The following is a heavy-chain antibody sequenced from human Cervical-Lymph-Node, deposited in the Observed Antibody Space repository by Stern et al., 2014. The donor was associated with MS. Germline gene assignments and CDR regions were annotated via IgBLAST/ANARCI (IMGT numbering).Heavy chain of an antibody. J-gene: IGHJ1*01. CDR2: IWYDGSHK. V-gene: IGHV3-33*01. Sequence: MQLVESGGGVVQPGRSLRLSCVASGFTFSSYGMHWVRQAPGKGLEWVAVIWYDGSHKNYADSVKGRFSISRDNSKNTMYLQMNSLRAEDTAVYYCARDSGRLSSGWVAYFQHWGQGTLVTVSS. CDR3: ARDSGRLSSGWVAYFQH. CDR1: GFTFSSYG. D-gene: IGHD6-19*01.